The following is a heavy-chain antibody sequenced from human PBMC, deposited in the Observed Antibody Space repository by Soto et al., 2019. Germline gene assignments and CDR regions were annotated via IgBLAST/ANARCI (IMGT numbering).Heavy chain of an antibody. CDR2: IIPMSGTA. Sequence: SVKVSCKASGGTFSSYGSHWVRQAPGRGLEWMGGIIPMSGTANYAQKFQGRVAISVDESTRAAYMELSSLRSEDTAMYYCARENYYGSGSFYRDALDIWGQGTMVTDSS. V-gene: IGHV1-69*13. J-gene: IGHJ3*02. CDR1: GGTFSSYG. D-gene: IGHD3-10*01. CDR3: ARENYYGSGSFYRDALDI.